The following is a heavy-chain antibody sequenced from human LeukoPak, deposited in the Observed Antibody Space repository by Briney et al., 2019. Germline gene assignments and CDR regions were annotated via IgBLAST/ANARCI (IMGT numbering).Heavy chain of an antibody. V-gene: IGHV3-7*01. CDR2: IKQDGSEK. Sequence: GGSLRLSCAASGFTFSNYAMSWVRQAPGKGLEWVANIKQDGSEKYYVDSVKGRFTISRDNAKNSLYLQMNSLRAEDTAVYYCASGSYYCFDYWGQGTLVTVSS. J-gene: IGHJ4*02. CDR1: GFTFSNYA. D-gene: IGHD1-26*01. CDR3: ASGSYYCFDY.